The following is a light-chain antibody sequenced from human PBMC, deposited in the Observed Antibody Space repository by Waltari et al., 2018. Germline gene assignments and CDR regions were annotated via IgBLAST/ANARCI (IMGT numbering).Light chain of an antibody. J-gene: IGKJ3*01. CDR1: QSISSW. Sequence: DIQMTPSPSTLSASVGDRVTITCRASQSISSWLAWYQQKPGKAPKLLIYKASSLESGVPSRFSGSGSGTEFTLTISSLQPDDFATYYCQQYNSYSFTFGHGTKVDIK. CDR3: QQYNSYSFT. V-gene: IGKV1-5*03. CDR2: KAS.